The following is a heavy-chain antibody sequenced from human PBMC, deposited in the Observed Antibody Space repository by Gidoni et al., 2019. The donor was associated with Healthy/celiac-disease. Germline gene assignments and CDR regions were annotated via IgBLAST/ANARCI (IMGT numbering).Heavy chain of an antibody. Sequence: QVQLQQWGAGLLKPSETLSLTCAVYGGSFSGYYWSWIRQPPGKGLEWIGEINHSGSTNYNPSLKSRFTISVDTSKTQFSLKLSSVTAADTAVYYCARGRRLSLAAAGPVDYWGQGTLVTVSS. CDR1: GGSFSGYY. D-gene: IGHD6-13*01. CDR3: ARGRRLSLAAAGPVDY. CDR2: INHSGST. V-gene: IGHV4-34*01. J-gene: IGHJ4*02.